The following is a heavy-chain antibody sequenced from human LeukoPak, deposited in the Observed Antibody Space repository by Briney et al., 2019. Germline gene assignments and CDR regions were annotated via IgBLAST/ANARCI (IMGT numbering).Heavy chain of an antibody. V-gene: IGHV6-1*01. CDR3: ARDDPRRPYYYYYGMDV. J-gene: IGHJ6*02. CDR2: TYYRSKWYN. CDR1: GDSVSSNSAA. Sequence: SQTLSLTCAISGDSVSSNSAAWHWIRQSPSRGLEWLGRTYYRSKWYNDYAVSVKSRITINPDTSKNQFSLQLNSVTPEDTAVYYCARDDPRRPYYYYYGMDVWGQGTTVTVSS.